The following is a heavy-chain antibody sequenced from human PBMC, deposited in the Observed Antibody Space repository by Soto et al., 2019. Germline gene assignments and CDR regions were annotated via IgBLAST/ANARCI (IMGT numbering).Heavy chain of an antibody. J-gene: IGHJ4*02. V-gene: IGHV3-74*01. CDR3: ARDRDSSYFPPPYYFDS. CDR1: GFTFSRYW. CDR2: INSDGSST. D-gene: IGHD4-4*01. Sequence: EVQLVESGGDLVQPGGSLRLSCAASGFTFSRYWMHWARQAPGKGLVWVSRINSDGSSTSYADSVKGRFTISRDNDKKTLYLQMNSLRPEDTAVYSCARDRDSSYFPPPYYFDSWGQGTLVTVSS.